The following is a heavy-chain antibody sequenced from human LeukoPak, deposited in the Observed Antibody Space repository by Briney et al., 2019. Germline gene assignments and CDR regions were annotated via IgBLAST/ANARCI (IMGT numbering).Heavy chain of an antibody. D-gene: IGHD5-12*01. CDR2: INPDGDGM. CDR3: AAWTDRGYSY. V-gene: IGHV3-7*01. J-gene: IGHJ4*02. CDR1: GFTFSRSW. Sequence: GGSLRLSCTASGFTFSRSWMNWIRQARGKGLEWVANINPDGDGMRFVDSVKGRFTMSRDNAQSSLHLQMNSLRVEDTAFYYCAAWTDRGYSYWGQGVLVTVSP.